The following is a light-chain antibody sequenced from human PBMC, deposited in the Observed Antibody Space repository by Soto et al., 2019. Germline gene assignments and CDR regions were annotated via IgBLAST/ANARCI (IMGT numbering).Light chain of an antibody. J-gene: IGKJ1*01. CDR1: QSISNW. V-gene: IGKV1-5*01. CDR2: DAS. CDR3: QQYGLYWS. Sequence: DIPMTQSPSTVSASVGDRVTITCRASQSISNWLAWYQQKAGKAPNLLIYDASSLQSGVPSRFSVSGSGTEFTLSISSLQTDDFATYYCQQYGLYWSFGQGTKVEVK.